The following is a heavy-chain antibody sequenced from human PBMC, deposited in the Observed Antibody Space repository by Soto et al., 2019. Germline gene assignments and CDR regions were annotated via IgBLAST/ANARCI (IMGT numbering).Heavy chain of an antibody. Sequence: SLTCTVSGGSISSSSYYWGWIRQPPGKGLEWIGSIYYSGSTYYNPSLKSRVTISVDTSKNQFSLKLSSVTAADTAVYYCARHYPWGGYYYYGMDVWGQGTTVTVSS. D-gene: IGHD3-16*01. J-gene: IGHJ6*02. CDR2: IYYSGST. CDR1: GGSISSSSYY. CDR3: ARHYPWGGYYYYGMDV. V-gene: IGHV4-39*01.